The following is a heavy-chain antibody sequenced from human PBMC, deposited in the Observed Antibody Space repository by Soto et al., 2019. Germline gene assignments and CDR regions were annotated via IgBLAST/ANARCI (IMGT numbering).Heavy chain of an antibody. Sequence: GSLLPAGSASGFTFSSAWRSGLRQAPGRGLECIGRIKSNIDGVTVDYDATVRGRFSISRDDAKKTVYLQVNSLKTEDTDVYYCAFNYDSTVIRAYDMWGQGTMVTV. D-gene: IGHD3-22*01. J-gene: IGHJ3*02. CDR2: IKSNIDGVTV. CDR3: AFNYDSTVIRAYDM. CDR1: GFTFSSAW. V-gene: IGHV3-15*01.